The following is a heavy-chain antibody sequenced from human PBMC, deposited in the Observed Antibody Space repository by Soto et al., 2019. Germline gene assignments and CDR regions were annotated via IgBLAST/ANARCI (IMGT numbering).Heavy chain of an antibody. J-gene: IGHJ6*02. D-gene: IGHD2-2*01. CDR2: IDPSDSYT. CDR1: GYSFTSYW. Sequence: GESLKISCKGSGYSFTSYWISWVRQMPGKGLEWMGRIDPSDSYTNYSPSFQGHVTISADKSISTAYLQWSSLKASDTAMYYCASDGVVVPEGPNYYYGLDVWGQGTTVTVSS. CDR3: ASDGVVVPEGPNYYYGLDV. V-gene: IGHV5-10-1*01.